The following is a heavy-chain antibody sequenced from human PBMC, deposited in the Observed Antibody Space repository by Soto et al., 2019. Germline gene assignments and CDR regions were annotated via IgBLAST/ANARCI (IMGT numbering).Heavy chain of an antibody. V-gene: IGHV3-23*01. Sequence: GGSLRLSCAASGFTFSTYAMTWVRQAPEKGLEWVSSISATGGATYYADSVKGRFTISRDNSRNTLYMQMNSLRADDTAVYYCARGRYGMDVWGQGTTVTVSS. CDR3: ARGRYGMDV. CDR2: ISATGGAT. CDR1: GFTFSTYA. J-gene: IGHJ6*02.